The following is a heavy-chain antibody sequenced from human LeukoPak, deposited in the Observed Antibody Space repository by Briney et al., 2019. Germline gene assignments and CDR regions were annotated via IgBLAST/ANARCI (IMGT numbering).Heavy chain of an antibody. CDR3: ARQGAAGKYYYYYMDV. Sequence: GESLKISCQGSGYNFPIYWIGWVRQMPGQGLEWMGIIYPDDSNTIYGPSFQGQVTISADKSINTAYLEWSSLKASDTAIYYRARQGAAGKYYYYYMDVWGKGTTVTVSS. V-gene: IGHV5-51*01. D-gene: IGHD6-13*01. CDR1: GYNFPIYW. J-gene: IGHJ6*03. CDR2: IYPDDSNT.